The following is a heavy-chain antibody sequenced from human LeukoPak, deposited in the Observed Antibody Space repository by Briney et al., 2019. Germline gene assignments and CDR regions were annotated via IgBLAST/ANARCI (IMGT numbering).Heavy chain of an antibody. J-gene: IGHJ4*02. CDR2: ISSSGST. CDR3: ARIPLGYSGAYYFDY. D-gene: IGHD5-12*01. Sequence: ASETLSLTCTVSRGSISGSIRSYYWSWLRQPPGKGLEWIGYISSSGSTNDNPSLRSRVTISVDTSKNQFSLNLSSVSAADTAVYYCARIPLGYSGAYYFDYWGQGTLVTVSP. CDR1: RGSISGSIRSYY. V-gene: IGHV4-4*09.